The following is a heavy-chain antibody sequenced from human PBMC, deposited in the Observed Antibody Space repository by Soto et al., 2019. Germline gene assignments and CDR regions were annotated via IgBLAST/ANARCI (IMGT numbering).Heavy chain of an antibody. J-gene: IGHJ4*02. D-gene: IGHD2-2*01. CDR1: GGSFSGYY. Sequence: SETLSLTCAVYGGSFSGYYWTWIRQSPEKGLEWIGEVNHSGTTYYNPSLKTRVTISVHTPKNQFSLKMSSVTAADTAVYYCARGIGYCSSINCYASRRLRFDSWGQGTLVTVSS. CDR2: VNHSGTT. V-gene: IGHV4-34*01. CDR3: ARGIGYCSSINCYASRRLRFDS.